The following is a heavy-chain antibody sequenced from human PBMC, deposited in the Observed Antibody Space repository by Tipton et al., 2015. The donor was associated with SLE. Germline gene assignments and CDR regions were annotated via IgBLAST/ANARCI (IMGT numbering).Heavy chain of an antibody. CDR2: INHSGST. Sequence: TLSLTCAVYGGSFSGYYWSWIRQPPGKGLEWIGEINHSGSTNYSPSLKSRVTISVDTSKNQFSLKLSSVTAADTAVYYCARIITIFGVVITFNWFDPWGQGTLVTVSS. CDR1: GGSFSGYY. V-gene: IGHV4-34*01. D-gene: IGHD3-3*01. CDR3: ARIITIFGVVITFNWFDP. J-gene: IGHJ5*02.